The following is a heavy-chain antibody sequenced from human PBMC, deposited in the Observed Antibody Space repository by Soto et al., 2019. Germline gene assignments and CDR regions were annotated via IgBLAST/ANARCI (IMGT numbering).Heavy chain of an antibody. CDR3: ASDLSGRADV. D-gene: IGHD2-21*01. CDR1: GFTFSSFA. J-gene: IGHJ6*02. CDR2: MNEDGGTT. V-gene: IGHV3-23*01. Sequence: EVQLLESGGGLVQPGGSLRLSCVASGFTFSSFAMSWVRQAPGKGLEWVSRMNEDGGTTDYADSVKGRFTISRDNAKNTLYLQMNSLRVEDTAVYYCASDLSGRADVWGQGTTVTVSS.